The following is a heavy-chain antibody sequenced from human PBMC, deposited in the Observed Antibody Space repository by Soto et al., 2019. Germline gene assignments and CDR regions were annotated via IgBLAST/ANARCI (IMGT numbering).Heavy chain of an antibody. CDR3: AKHNKHRAGDGMDV. V-gene: IGHV3-30*18. CDR1: GFTFSSYG. Sequence: QVQLVESGGGVVQPGRSLRLSCAASGFTFSSYGMHWVRQAPGKGLEWVAVISYDGSNKYYADSVKGRFTISRDNSKNTLYLQMNSLRAEDTAVYYCAKHNKHRAGDGMDVWGQGTTVTVSS. CDR2: ISYDGSNK. J-gene: IGHJ6*02. D-gene: IGHD1-20*01.